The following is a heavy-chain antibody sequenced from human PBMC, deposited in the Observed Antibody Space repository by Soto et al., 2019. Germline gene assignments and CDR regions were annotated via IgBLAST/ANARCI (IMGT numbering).Heavy chain of an antibody. CDR1: GFSFRSYA. CDR3: ARARLDTPALEY. J-gene: IGHJ4*02. CDR2: MSYDGSDK. D-gene: IGHD2-2*01. Sequence: QVQLVESGGGVVQPGRSLRLSCAASGFSFRSYAMHWVRQAPGKGLEWVAVMSYDGSDKDYADSVKGRFTISRDNSKNTLYLQMSSLRPEDTAVYYCARARLDTPALEYWGQGTLVTVSS. V-gene: IGHV3-30-3*01.